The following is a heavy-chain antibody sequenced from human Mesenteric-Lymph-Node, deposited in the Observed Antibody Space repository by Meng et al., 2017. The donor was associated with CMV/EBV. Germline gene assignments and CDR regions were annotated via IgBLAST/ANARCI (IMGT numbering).Heavy chain of an antibody. J-gene: IGHJ4*02. CDR2: IISRDSTI. D-gene: IGHD3-10*01. CDR1: GFTSRGGD. Sequence: SCAAAGFTSRGGDMVGMRQEPGKGLGWVTAIISRDSTIYYVESVKGRLTIARDNAKNSLDLKMDSLRGEDTALYYCARRGLGRLPDNWGQGTLVTVSS. CDR3: ARRGLGRLPDN. V-gene: IGHV3-11*01.